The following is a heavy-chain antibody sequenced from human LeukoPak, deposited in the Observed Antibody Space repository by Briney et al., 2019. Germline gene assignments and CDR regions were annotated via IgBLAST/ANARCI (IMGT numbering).Heavy chain of an antibody. CDR1: GFTFSSYG. CDR3: AVSAAGIGHAFDI. J-gene: IGHJ3*02. CDR2: ISYDGSNK. V-gene: IGHV3-30*03. D-gene: IGHD6-13*01. Sequence: GGSLRLSCAASGFTFSSYGMHWVRQAPGKGLEWVAVISYDGSNKYYADSEKGRFTISRDNSKNTLYLQMNSLRAEDTAVYYCAVSAAGIGHAFDIWGQGTMVTVSS.